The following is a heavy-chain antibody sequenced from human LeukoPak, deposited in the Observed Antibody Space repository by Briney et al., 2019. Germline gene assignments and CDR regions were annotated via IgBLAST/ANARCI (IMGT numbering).Heavy chain of an antibody. D-gene: IGHD3-3*01. Sequence: GGSLRLSCAASGFTFSSYGMHWVRQAPGKGLEWVAFIRYDGSNKYYADSVKGRFTISRDNAKNSLYLQMNSLRAEDTAVYYCARDMRFLEWFNWFDPWGQGTLVTVSS. CDR2: IRYDGSNK. CDR3: ARDMRFLEWFNWFDP. CDR1: GFTFSSYG. V-gene: IGHV3-30*02. J-gene: IGHJ5*02.